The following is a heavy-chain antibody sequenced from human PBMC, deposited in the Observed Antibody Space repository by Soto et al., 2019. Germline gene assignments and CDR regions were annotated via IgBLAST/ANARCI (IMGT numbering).Heavy chain of an antibody. V-gene: IGHV4-30-2*01. Sequence: TLSLTCAVSGGSISSGGYSWSWIRQPPGKGLECIGYIYHSGSTYYNPSLKSRVTISVDRSKNQFSLKLSSVTAADTAVYYCAIAMTTVTTIDYWGQETLLTISS. CDR2: IYHSGST. CDR1: GGSISSGGYS. D-gene: IGHD4-17*01. CDR3: AIAMTTVTTIDY. J-gene: IGHJ4*02.